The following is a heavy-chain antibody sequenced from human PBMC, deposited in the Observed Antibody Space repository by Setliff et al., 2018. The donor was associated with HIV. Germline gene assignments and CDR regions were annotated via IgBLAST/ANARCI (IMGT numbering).Heavy chain of an antibody. CDR2: SDYNGNT. V-gene: IGHV1-18*01. Sequence: ASVKVSCKASGYNFNSHGITWVRQAPGRGLEWVGWSDYNGNTNYAQNFQGRVTMTTDTSTNTAYMDLRSLKSDDTAVYYCARDPTAPSITIFGVVGATYWFDPWGQGTQVTV. CDR3: ARDPTAPSITIFGVVGATYWFDP. D-gene: IGHD3-3*01. CDR1: GYNFNSHG. J-gene: IGHJ5*02.